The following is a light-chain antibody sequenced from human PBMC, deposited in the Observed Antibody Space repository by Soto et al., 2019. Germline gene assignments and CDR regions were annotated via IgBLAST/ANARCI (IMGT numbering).Light chain of an antibody. CDR1: QVINNY. CDR2: SAS. J-gene: IGKJ3*01. Sequence: DIQMTQSPSSLSASVGDRVTITCRASQVINNYLAWYQQKPGKVPKLLIYSASSLQSGVPSRSSGSGSGTEFTLTLSSLQSEDVATYYCQKHDFAPFTFGPGTKVDIK. V-gene: IGKV1-27*01. CDR3: QKHDFAPFT.